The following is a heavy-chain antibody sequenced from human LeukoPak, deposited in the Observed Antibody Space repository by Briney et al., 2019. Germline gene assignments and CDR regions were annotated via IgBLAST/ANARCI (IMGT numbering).Heavy chain of an antibody. CDR3: AHGSMYQLDY. CDR1: GFTFSSYA. CDR2: ISGSGGST. V-gene: IGHV3-23*01. J-gene: IGHJ4*02. D-gene: IGHD2-2*01. Sequence: GGSLRLSCAASGFTFSSYAMNWVRQAPGKGLEWVSVISGSGGSTYYADSVKGRFTISRDNSKNTLYLQMNSLRAEDTAVYYCAHGSMYQLDYWGQGTLVTVSS.